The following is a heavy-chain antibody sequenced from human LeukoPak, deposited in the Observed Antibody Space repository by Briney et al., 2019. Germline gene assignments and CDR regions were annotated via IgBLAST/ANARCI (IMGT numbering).Heavy chain of an antibody. J-gene: IGHJ4*02. CDR1: GGSISSSSYY. D-gene: IGHD3-9*01. CDR3: ARHTYYDILTGYPYYFDY. V-gene: IGHV4-39*01. Sequence: SETLSLTCTVSGGSISSSSYYWGWIRQPPGKGLEWIGSIYYSGSTYYNPSLKSRVTISVDTSKNQFSLKLSSVTAADTAVYYCARHTYYDILTGYPYYFDYWGQGTLVTVSS. CDR2: IYYSGST.